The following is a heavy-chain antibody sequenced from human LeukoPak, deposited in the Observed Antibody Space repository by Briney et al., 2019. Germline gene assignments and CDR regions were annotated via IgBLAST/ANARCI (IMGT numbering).Heavy chain of an antibody. Sequence: GGSLRLSCAASGFTVSSNYMSWVRQAPGKGLEWVSVIYSGGSSYYADSVKGRFTISRDNSKNTLYLQMNSLRAEDTAVYYCARVDSSSWYDFDYWGRGTLVTVSS. CDR1: GFTVSSNY. V-gene: IGHV3-66*02. D-gene: IGHD6-13*01. J-gene: IGHJ4*02. CDR3: ARVDSSSWYDFDY. CDR2: IYSGGSS.